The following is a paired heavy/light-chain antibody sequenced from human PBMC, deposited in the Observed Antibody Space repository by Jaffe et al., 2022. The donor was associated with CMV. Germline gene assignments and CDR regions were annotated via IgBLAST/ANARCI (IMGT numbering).Heavy chain of an antibody. Sequence: QVQLVESGGGVVQPGGSLRLSCAASGFTFSDSGMHWVRQGPGKGLEWVAVISYEGSSKYYTDSVKGRFSISRDNSKDTLYLQMNGLRAEDTAVYYCARWQNRWDLPMYYYGMDAWGQGTTVIVSS. D-gene: IGHD1-26*01. J-gene: IGHJ6*02. CDR2: ISYEGSSK. CDR3: ARWQNRWDLPMYYYGMDA. CDR1: GFTFSDSG. V-gene: IGHV3-30*19.
Light chain of an antibody. V-gene: IGKV2-28*01. CDR1: QSLLHDNGYNY. J-gene: IGKJ1*01. CDR2: LGS. Sequence: DIVMTQSPLSLPVTPGEPASISCRSSQSLLHDNGYNYLDWYLQRPGKSPQLVIYLGSNRASGVPDRFSGSGSGTDFTLKISRVEAEDVGVYYCMQALHIPPTFGHGTKVEI. CDR3: MQALHIPPT.